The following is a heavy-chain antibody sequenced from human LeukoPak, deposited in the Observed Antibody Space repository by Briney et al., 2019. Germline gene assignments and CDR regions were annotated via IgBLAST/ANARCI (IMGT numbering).Heavy chain of an antibody. Sequence: SETLSLTCTVSGGSFNIYYWNWIRQPAGKGLEYIGRIYTSGSTNYNPSLKSRVTMSVDTSKNQFSLKLNSVTAADTAVYYCAKSNGYGLVDIWGQGTMVTVSS. CDR2: IYTSGST. D-gene: IGHD3-10*01. V-gene: IGHV4-4*07. J-gene: IGHJ3*02. CDR1: GGSFNIYY. CDR3: AKSNGYGLVDI.